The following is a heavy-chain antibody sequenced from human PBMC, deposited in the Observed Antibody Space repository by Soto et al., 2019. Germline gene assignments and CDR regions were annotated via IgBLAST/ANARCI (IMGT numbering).Heavy chain of an antibody. CDR1: GGTISGFD. J-gene: IGHJ6*04. CDR3: ARYNWGTVDLCYHVAL. CDR2: LSSSGPT. D-gene: IGHD1-20*01. Sequence: QVQLQAPGPGLAKPSETLSLTCTVSGGTISGFDWSWIRQSPGKGLEWIGCLSSSGPTNYNPPLKSRGTISEDTSANLFTLKVTSVAAADTGVYYWARYNWGTVDLCYHVALWGTGTTVPVSP. V-gene: IGHV4-59*12.